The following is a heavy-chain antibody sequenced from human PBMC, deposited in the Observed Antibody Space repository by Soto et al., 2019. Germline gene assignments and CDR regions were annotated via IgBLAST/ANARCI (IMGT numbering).Heavy chain of an antibody. CDR3: ARGDGDRYDGNGYLGRH. V-gene: IGHV3-74*01. CDR2: IKSDGSGT. J-gene: IGHJ4*02. CDR1: GFPFSSYW. D-gene: IGHD3-22*01. Sequence: EVQLVESGGGLVQPGESLTLSCAASGFPFSSYWMHWVRQAPGKGLVWVSRIKSDGSGTYYADSVQDRFTISRENARNTLCLQMHSRGVEVTAVYFCARGDGDRYDGNGYLGRHWGQGTLVTVSS.